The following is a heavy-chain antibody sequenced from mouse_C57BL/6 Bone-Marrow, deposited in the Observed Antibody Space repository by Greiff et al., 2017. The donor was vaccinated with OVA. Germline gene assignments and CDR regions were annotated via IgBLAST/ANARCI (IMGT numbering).Heavy chain of an antibody. Sequence: DVMLVESGGGLVQSGRSLRLSCATSGFTFSDFYMEWVRQAPGKGLEWIAASRNKANDYTTEYSASVKGRFIVSRDTSQSILYLQMNALRAEDTAIYYCARDAGYSNYVYAMDYWGQGTSVTVSS. J-gene: IGHJ4*01. D-gene: IGHD2-5*01. CDR3: ARDAGYSNYVYAMDY. CDR1: GFTFSDFY. CDR2: SRNKANDYTT. V-gene: IGHV7-1*01.